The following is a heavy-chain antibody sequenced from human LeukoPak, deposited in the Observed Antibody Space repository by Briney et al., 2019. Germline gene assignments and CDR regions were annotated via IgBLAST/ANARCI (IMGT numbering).Heavy chain of an antibody. D-gene: IGHD5-18*01. CDR1: GYTLTELS. Sequence: ASVKVSCKVSGYTLTELSMHWVRQAPGKGPEWMGGFDPEDGETIYAQKFQGRVTMTEDTSTDTAYMELSSLRSEDTAVYYCATRYSYGQTRWFDPWGQGTLVTVSS. V-gene: IGHV1-24*01. CDR2: FDPEDGET. CDR3: ATRYSYGQTRWFDP. J-gene: IGHJ5*02.